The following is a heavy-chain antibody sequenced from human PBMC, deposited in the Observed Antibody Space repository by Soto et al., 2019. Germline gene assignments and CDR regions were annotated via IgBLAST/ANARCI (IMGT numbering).Heavy chain of an antibody. V-gene: IGHV1-69*13. D-gene: IGHD3-10*01. CDR3: ARDTSRRGSFHNDAFDI. Sequence: SVKVSCKASGDTFSSYAISWVRQAPGQGLEWMGGIIPIFGTANYAQKFQGRVTITADESTSTAYMELSSLRSEDTAVYYCARDTSRRGSFHNDAFDIWGQGTMVTVSS. CDR1: GDTFSSYA. CDR2: IIPIFGTA. J-gene: IGHJ3*02.